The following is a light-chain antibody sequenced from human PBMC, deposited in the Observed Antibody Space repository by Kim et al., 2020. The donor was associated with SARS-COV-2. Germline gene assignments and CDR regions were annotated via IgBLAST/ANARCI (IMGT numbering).Light chain of an antibody. Sequence: SVKLTCTLSSGHSNNFIAWHQQQPEKGPRYLMKLNPDGSHNKGDGIPDRFSGSSSGAERHLTISSLQSEDEADYYCQTWGTGIVVFGGGTQLTVL. CDR1: SGHSNNF. J-gene: IGLJ2*01. CDR2: LNPDGSH. CDR3: QTWGTGIVV. V-gene: IGLV4-69*01.